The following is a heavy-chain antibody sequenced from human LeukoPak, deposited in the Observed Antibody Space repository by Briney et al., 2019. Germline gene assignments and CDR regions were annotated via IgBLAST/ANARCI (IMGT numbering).Heavy chain of an antibody. Sequence: PGGSLRLSCAASAFTFRSYGMHWVRKAPGKGLEWVAFIRYHGSDKYYADSVEDRFTISRDTSKNTFYLQMNSQRSEDAAVYYWAKKWSGDYYCRGVNDGFDIWGQGTMVTVSS. J-gene: IGHJ3*02. CDR3: AKKWSGDYYCRGVNDGFDI. CDR1: AFTFRSYG. V-gene: IGHV3-30*02. D-gene: IGHD2-15*01. CDR2: IRYHGSDK.